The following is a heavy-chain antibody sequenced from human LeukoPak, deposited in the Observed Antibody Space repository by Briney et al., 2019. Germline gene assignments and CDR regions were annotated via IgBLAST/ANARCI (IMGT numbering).Heavy chain of an antibody. V-gene: IGHV1-69*13. CDR3: ARGEGIAAAGSRADAFDI. D-gene: IGHD6-13*01. CDR1: GGTFSSYA. J-gene: IGHJ3*02. CDR2: IIPIFGTA. Sequence: SVKVSCKASGGTFSSYAISWVRQAPGRGLEWMGGIIPIFGTANYAQKFQGRVTITADESTSTAYMELSSLRSEDTAVYYCARGEGIAAAGSRADAFDIWGQGTMVTVSS.